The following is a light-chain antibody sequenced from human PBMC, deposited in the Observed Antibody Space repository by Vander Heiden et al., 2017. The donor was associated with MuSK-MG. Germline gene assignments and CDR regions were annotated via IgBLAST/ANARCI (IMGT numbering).Light chain of an antibody. CDR2: EGT. J-gene: IGLJ2*01. V-gene: IGLV2-23*01. Sequence: QSALPQPASVSGSPGQSITVSCSGTSSDVGSDYLVNWDHKPPGKAPRLIIYEGTKRPSGSSNRFSGSRAGNTAVLTIAGLQAEDEADYYCCTHAGTSTHVIFGGGTKVTVL. CDR3: CTHAGTSTHVI. CDR1: SSDVGSDYL.